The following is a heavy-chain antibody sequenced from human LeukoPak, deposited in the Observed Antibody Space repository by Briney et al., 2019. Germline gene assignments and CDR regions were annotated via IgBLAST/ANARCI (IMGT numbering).Heavy chain of an antibody. CDR2: INHRRST. V-gene: IGHV4-34*01. J-gene: IGHJ6*03. CDR1: GGSFSGYY. Sequence: SETLSLTCAVYGGSFSGYYWTWIRQPPGKGLEWIGEINHRRSTKYSPSLKSRVTISVDTSKNQFSLKLSSATAADTAVYYCARGQRSDAGWGLYYYYYYIDVWGKGTTVTVSS. D-gene: IGHD3-10*01. CDR3: ARGQRSDAGWGLYYYYYYIDV.